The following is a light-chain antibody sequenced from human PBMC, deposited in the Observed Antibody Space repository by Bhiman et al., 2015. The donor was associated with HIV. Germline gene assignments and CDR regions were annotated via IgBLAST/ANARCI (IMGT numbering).Light chain of an antibody. CDR1: SSNIGNNY. CDR2: GYI. V-gene: IGLV1-40*01. Sequence: QSVLTQPPSVSAAPGQKVTISCSGNSSNIGNNYVSWYQHLPGTAPKLLIYGYINRPSGVPDRFSGSKSGTSASLAITGLQAEDEADYYCQSYDSSLSGSKVFGGGTKLTVL. CDR3: QSYDSSLSGSKV. J-gene: IGLJ3*02.